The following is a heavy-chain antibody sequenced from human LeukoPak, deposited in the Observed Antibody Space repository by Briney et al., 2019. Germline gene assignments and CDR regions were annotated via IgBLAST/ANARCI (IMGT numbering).Heavy chain of an antibody. CDR2: MNPNSGNT. Sequence: GASVKVSCKASGYTFTSYDINWVRQATGQGLEWMGWMNPNSGNTGYAEKFQGGVTITRNTSISTAYMELSSLRSEDTAVYYCAREWSSLGVVGYMDVWGKGTTVTVSS. J-gene: IGHJ6*03. CDR1: GYTFTSYD. D-gene: IGHD1-26*01. CDR3: AREWSSLGVVGYMDV. V-gene: IGHV1-8*03.